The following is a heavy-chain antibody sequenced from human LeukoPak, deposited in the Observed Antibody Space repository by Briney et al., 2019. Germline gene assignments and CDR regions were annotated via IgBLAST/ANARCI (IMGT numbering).Heavy chain of an antibody. Sequence: GGSLRLSCAASGFAFSNYGLNWARQAPGKGLEWLSFISRDGTARDYADCVKGRFIMRKDNAKNSLYLQMNSLRAEDTALYYCATDPAGDYDFDFWGQGTLVTVSS. V-gene: IGHV3-48*01. J-gene: IGHJ4*02. D-gene: IGHD4-17*01. CDR3: ATDPAGDYDFDF. CDR2: ISRDGTAR. CDR1: GFAFSNYG.